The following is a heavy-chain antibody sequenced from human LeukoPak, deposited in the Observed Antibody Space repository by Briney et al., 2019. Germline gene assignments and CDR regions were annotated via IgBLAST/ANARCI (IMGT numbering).Heavy chain of an antibody. CDR1: GYTFTTYV. J-gene: IGHJ4*02. D-gene: IGHD4-17*01. CDR3: ARTTTVIPFDY. V-gene: IGHV1-18*01. CDR2: ISAYNGNT. Sequence: ASVKVSCKTSGYTFTTYVFNWVRQAPGQGLEWMGWISAYNGNTNYAQNLQGRVAMTTDTSTSTAYMEVRSLRSDDTAVYYCARTTTVIPFDYWGQGTLVTVSS.